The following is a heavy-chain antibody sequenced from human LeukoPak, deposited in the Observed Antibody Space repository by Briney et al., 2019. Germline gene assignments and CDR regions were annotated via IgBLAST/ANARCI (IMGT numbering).Heavy chain of an antibody. D-gene: IGHD2-15*01. CDR1: GYTFSSYA. CDR3: ASPVVVAATSYCYYGMDV. Sequence: GASVKVSCKASGYTFSSYAISWVRQAPGQGLEWMGGIIPIFGTANYAQKFQGRVTITADESTSTAYMELSSLRSEDTAVYYCASPVVVAATSYCYYGMDVWGQGTTVTVSS. V-gene: IGHV1-69*13. J-gene: IGHJ6*02. CDR2: IIPIFGTA.